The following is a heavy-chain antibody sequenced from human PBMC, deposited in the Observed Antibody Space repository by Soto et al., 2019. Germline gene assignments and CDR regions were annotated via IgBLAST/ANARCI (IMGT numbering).Heavy chain of an antibody. V-gene: IGHV4-31*03. J-gene: IGHJ4*02. Sequence: QVQLQESGPGLVKPSQTLSLTCTVSGGSISSGXXXXXXXXXXXXXXLXGVXSIYYSGSTYYNPSLKSRVTISVDTSKNQFSLKLSSVTAADTAVYYCARGRGTVTTVTTHLDYWGQGTLVTVSS. CDR3: ARGRGTVTTVTTHLDY. CDR2: IYYSGST. D-gene: IGHD4-17*01. CDR1: GGSISSGXXX.